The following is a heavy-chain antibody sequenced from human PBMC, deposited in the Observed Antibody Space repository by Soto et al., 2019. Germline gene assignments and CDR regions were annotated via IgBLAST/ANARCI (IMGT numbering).Heavy chain of an antibody. CDR3: ATWTAAPAH. CDR2: IRTSGGTT. D-gene: IGHD6-13*01. J-gene: IGHJ1*01. Sequence: EVQLLESGGGLVQPGGSLRLCCAASGVTFSHFDMSWVRQAPGKGLEWVSGIRTSGGTTYYADSVKGRFTSSRDNSKNTLYLHMTSRRAEVTAVYYCATWTAAPAHWGPGTLVTVSS. CDR1: GVTFSHFD. V-gene: IGHV3-23*01.